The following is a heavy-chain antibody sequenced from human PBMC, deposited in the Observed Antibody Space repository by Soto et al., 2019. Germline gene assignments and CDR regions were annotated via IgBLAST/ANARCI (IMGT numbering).Heavy chain of an antibody. CDR1: GFTFSSYG. D-gene: IGHD2-15*01. CDR3: ALGYCSGGSCYDDFQH. Sequence: GGSLRLSCAASGFTFSSYGMHWVRQAPGKGLEWVAVIWYDGSNKYYADSVKGRFTISRDNSKNTLYLQMNSLRAEDTAVYYCALGYCSGGSCYDDFQHWGQGTLVTVSS. J-gene: IGHJ1*01. CDR2: IWYDGSNK. V-gene: IGHV3-33*01.